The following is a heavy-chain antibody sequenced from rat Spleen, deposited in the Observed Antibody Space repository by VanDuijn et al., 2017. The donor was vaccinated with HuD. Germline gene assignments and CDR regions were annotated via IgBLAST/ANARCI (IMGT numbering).Heavy chain of an antibody. CDR3: ASPRSRYYYDGTYYSPVDH. J-gene: IGHJ2*01. D-gene: IGHD1-12*02. Sequence: QVQLKESGPGLVQPSRTLSLTCTVSGFSLTSYGVSWVRQTPGKGLEWIAAIWSGGSTYYNSVFKSRLSIGRDTSKSQVFLKMNSLQTEDTAMYFCASPRSRYYYDGTYYSPVDHWGQGVMVTVSS. V-gene: IGHV2S8*01. CDR2: IWSGGST. CDR1: GFSLTSYG.